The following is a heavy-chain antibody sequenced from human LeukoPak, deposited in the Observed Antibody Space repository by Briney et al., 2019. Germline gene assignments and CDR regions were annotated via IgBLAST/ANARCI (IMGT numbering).Heavy chain of an antibody. V-gene: IGHV4-38-2*01. J-gene: IGHJ6*03. CDR2: IYYSGTT. CDR3: ARRHGNYYMDV. CDR1: GYSISSGYY. Sequence: SETLSLTCAVSGYSISSGYYWGWIRQPPGKGLEGIGSIYYSGTTYYNPSLKNPATISVDTSKNQFSLKLDSVTAADTAVYYCARRHGNYYMDVWGKGTTVTVSS.